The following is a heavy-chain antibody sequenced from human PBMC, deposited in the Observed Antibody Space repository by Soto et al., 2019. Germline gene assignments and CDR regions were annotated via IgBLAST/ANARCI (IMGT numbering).Heavy chain of an antibody. CDR3: ALDIVPNDDSGYYSTLLDF. CDR2: ISGSGGGT. CDR1: GFTFNIYA. J-gene: IGHJ4*02. Sequence: HPGGSLRLSCAASGFTFNIYAMSWVRQAPGKGLEWVSAISGSGGGTYYADSVEGRFTISRDNSKNTLYLQLNSLRAADTAVYYCALDIVPNDDSGYYSTLLDFWGQGTRVTDS. V-gene: IGHV3-23*01. D-gene: IGHD3-22*01.